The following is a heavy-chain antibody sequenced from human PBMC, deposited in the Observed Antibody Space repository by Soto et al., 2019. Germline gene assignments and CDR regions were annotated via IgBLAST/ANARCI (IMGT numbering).Heavy chain of an antibody. V-gene: IGHV3-23*01. D-gene: IGHD3-10*01. CDR1: GFTFSNYA. Sequence: GGSLRLSCAASGFTFSNYAMSWVRQAPGKGLEWVSGISGSGGSTYYADSVKGRFTISRDNSRNTLYLQMNSLRAEDTAVYYCANGGPYYQGSGSPCDYWCQGNRGTV. J-gene: IGHJ4*02. CDR2: ISGSGGST. CDR3: ANGGPYYQGSGSPCDY.